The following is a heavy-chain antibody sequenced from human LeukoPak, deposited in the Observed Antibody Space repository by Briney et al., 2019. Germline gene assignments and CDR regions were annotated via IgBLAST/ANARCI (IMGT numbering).Heavy chain of an antibody. V-gene: IGHV4-34*01. CDR3: ARGYSSSWQNSRSYYFDY. Sequence: PSETLSLTCAVYGPSFSGYYWSWLRHPPGKGLEWIGEINHSGSTNYNPSLKSRVTISVDTSKNQFSLKLSSVTAADTAVYYCARGYSSSWQNSRSYYFDYWGQGTLVTVSS. D-gene: IGHD6-13*01. CDR1: GPSFSGYY. CDR2: INHSGST. J-gene: IGHJ4*02.